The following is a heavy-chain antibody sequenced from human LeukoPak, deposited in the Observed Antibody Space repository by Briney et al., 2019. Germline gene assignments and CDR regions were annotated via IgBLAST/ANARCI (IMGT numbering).Heavy chain of an antibody. V-gene: IGHV4-34*01. CDR3: ANYLGANAFDI. CDR2: INHSGST. J-gene: IGHJ3*02. D-gene: IGHD3-16*01. Sequence: SETLSLTCAVYGGSFSTYHWSWIRQPPGKGLEWIGEINHSGSTNYNPSLKSRVTMSVDTSKNQLSLKLSSVTAADTAVYYCANYLGANAFDIWGQGTMVTVSS. CDR1: GGSFSTYH.